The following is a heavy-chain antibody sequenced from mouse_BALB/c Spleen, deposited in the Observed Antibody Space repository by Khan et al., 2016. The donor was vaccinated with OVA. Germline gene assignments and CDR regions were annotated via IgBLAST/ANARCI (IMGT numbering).Heavy chain of an antibody. Sequence: QVQLMQSGLGLVTPSQSLSLTCAASGFSLTSYGVSWVRQPPGKGLEWLAAICAGGSTNYNSALMSGLCISKDNSKSHVFLQMNSLQTYDTAIDFGTRLEDQWGQGTRVTVS. CDR1: GFSLTSYG. CDR2: ICAGGST. J-gene: IGHJ2*03. V-gene: IGHV2-9*02. CDR3: TRLEDQ.